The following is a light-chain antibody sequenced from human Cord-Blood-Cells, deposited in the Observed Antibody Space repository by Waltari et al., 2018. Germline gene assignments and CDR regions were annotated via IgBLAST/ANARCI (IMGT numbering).Light chain of an antibody. CDR3: CSYAGSSTYWV. V-gene: IGLV2-23*01. J-gene: IGLJ3*02. CDR2: EGS. CDR1: SSDVGSYNL. Sequence: QSALTPPASVSGSPGQSLTISCTGPSSDVGSYNLVSCYQQSPGKAPKLMIYEGSKRPSAVSNRFSGSKSDTTASLTISGLQAEDETDYYCCSYAGSSTYWVFGGGTKLTVL.